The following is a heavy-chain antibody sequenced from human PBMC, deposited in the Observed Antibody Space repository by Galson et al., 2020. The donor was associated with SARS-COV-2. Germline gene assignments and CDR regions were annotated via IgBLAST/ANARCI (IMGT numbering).Heavy chain of an antibody. Sequence: SETLSLTCAVSVGSISSNSYYWGWIRQPPGTGLEWIGSIQYSGSTYYNSSLKSRVTISLDTSKNQFSLNVSSVTAADTAVYYCARDDSFPWLVSYWGQGILVTVSS. CDR1: VGSISSNSYY. D-gene: IGHD6-19*01. CDR3: ARDDSFPWLVSY. V-gene: IGHV4-39*07. J-gene: IGHJ4*02. CDR2: IQYSGST.